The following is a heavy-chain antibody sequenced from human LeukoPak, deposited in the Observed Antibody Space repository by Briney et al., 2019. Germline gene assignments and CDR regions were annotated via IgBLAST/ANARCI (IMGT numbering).Heavy chain of an antibody. CDR1: GYTFTGYY. CDR3: ARAGSDILTGYPKDAFDI. Sequence: ASVKVSCKASGYTFTGYYMHWVRQAPGQGLEWMGWINPNSGGTNYAQKFQGWVTMTRDTPISTAYMELSRLRSDDTAVYYCARAGSDILTGYPKDAFDIWGQGTMVTVSS. CDR2: INPNSGGT. J-gene: IGHJ3*02. D-gene: IGHD3-9*01. V-gene: IGHV1-2*04.